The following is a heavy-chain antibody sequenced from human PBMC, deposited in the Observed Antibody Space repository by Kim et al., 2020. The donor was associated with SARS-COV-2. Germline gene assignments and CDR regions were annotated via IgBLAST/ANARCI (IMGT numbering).Heavy chain of an antibody. V-gene: IGHV3-11*01. Sequence: GGSLRLSCAASGFNYSASYMSWIRQTPGKGLEWVAYISTSGSTLYYAKSVKGRFTISRDNAKNTLYLQMNSLRTEDTAVYYCARRDRGFDLWGSDTLVT. J-gene: IGHJ2*01. CDR3: ARRDRGFDL. CDR2: ISTSGSTL. CDR1: GFNYSASY.